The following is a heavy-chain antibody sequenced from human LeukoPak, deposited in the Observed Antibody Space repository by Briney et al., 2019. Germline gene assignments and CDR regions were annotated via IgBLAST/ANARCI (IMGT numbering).Heavy chain of an antibody. CDR1: GVSISSSNW. CDR3: AEIPFSYYALDV. J-gene: IGHJ6*02. CDR2: IFHSGST. V-gene: IGHV4-4*02. D-gene: IGHD2-2*02. Sequence: SEALSLTCAVSGVSISSSNWWSWVRQPPGKGLEWIGEIFHSGSTNYNPSLMSRVTISVDKSKNQFSLRLSSVTAADTAVYYCAEIPFSYYALDVWGQGTTVTVSS.